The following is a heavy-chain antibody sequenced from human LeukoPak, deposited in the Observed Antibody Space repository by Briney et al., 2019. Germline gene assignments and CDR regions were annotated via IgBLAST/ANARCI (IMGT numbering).Heavy chain of an antibody. D-gene: IGHD3-9*01. J-gene: IGHJ4*02. V-gene: IGHV1-2*02. Sequence: WASVKVSCKASGYTFTGYYMHWVRQAPGQGLEWMGWINPNSGGTNYAQKFQGRVAMTRDTSISTAYMELSRLRSDDTAVYYCARVRPYDISTIDVEWYFDYWGQGTLVTVSS. CDR1: GYTFTGYY. CDR3: ARVRPYDISTIDVEWYFDY. CDR2: INPNSGGT.